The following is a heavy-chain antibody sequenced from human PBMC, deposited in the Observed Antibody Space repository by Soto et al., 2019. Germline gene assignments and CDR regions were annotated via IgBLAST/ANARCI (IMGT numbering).Heavy chain of an antibody. CDR1: GFSLSTSGVG. Sequence: QITLKESGPTLVKPTQTLTMTCTFSGFSLSTSGVGVGWLRQLPGKALECLAFFYWADGKRYSPSLRSRLTITKDTSKNQLVLTMPNIDPVDTATYYSAHVTRLRRYSYGYRSLYFDYWGQGTLVTVAS. J-gene: IGHJ4*02. V-gene: IGHV2-5*02. CDR3: AHVTRLRRYSYGYRSLYFDY. D-gene: IGHD5-18*01. CDR2: FYWADGK.